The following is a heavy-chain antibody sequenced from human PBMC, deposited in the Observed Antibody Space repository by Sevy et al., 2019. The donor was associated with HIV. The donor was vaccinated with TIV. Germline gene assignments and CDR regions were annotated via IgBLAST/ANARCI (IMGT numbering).Heavy chain of an antibody. J-gene: IGHJ6*02. CDR2: ISSDGSIT. CDR3: ARAESVSTRNAMDV. V-gene: IGHV3-74*01. Sequence: GGSLRLSCAASGFNFSSYWMHWVRQAPGKGLVWVSRISSDGSITNYADSVKGRFNFSRDNAKNTVYLQMNSLRVEDTALYYCARAESVSTRNAMDVWGQGTTVTVSS. CDR1: GFNFSSYW. D-gene: IGHD4-17*01.